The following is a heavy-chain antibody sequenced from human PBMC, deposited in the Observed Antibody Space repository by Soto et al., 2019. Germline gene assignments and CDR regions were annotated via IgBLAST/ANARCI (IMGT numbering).Heavy chain of an antibody. CDR2: IKQDGSEK. V-gene: IGHV3-7*04. D-gene: IGHD3-22*01. J-gene: IGHJ3*02. CDR3: ARGDYHDSSGPFSDAFDI. Sequence: EVQLVESGGGLVQPGGSLRLSCAASGFTFSSYWMSWVRQTPGKGLEWVANIKQDGSEKWYVDSVKGRFTISRDNAKKSLCLQMNSLRVEDTAVYYCARGDYHDSSGPFSDAFDIWGQGTMFTVSS. CDR1: GFTFSSYW.